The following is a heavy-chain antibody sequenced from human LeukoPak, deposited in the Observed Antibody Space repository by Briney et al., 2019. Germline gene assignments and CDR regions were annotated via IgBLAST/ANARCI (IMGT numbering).Heavy chain of an antibody. V-gene: IGHV4-38-2*02. CDR2: IYHSGST. CDR3: ARGRQKTVGPVLPGNDAFDI. CDR1: GYSISTGYY. J-gene: IGHJ3*02. D-gene: IGHD1-26*01. Sequence: PSETLSLTCTVSGYSISTGYYWGWIRQPPGKGLEWIGTIYHSGSTYYNPSLKSRVTISVDTSKNQFSLNLSSVTAADTAVYYCARGRQKTVGPVLPGNDAFDIWGHGTLVTVSS.